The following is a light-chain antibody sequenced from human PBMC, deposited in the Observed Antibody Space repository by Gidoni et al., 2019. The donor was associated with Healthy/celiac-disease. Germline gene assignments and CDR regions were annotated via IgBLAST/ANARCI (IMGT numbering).Light chain of an antibody. Sequence: DIVMTQSPATLSVSPGERATLSCRASQSVSSNLAWYQQKPGQAPRLLIYCAATRATGSPARCSGSGSGTEFTLIISSLQSEEFAVFYCQQYNNWPPLTFGGGTKVEIK. CDR2: CAA. J-gene: IGKJ4*01. CDR3: QQYNNWPPLT. CDR1: QSVSSN. V-gene: IGKV3-15*01.